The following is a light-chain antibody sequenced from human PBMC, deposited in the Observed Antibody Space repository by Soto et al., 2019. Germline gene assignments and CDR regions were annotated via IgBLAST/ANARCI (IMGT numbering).Light chain of an antibody. V-gene: IGLV1-44*01. CDR2: DND. J-gene: IGLJ1*01. CDR3: ATWDDTVSGYV. Sequence: QSVLTQSPPVSGTPGQRVTMSCSGSTSNIGNNPVNWYQQSPGTAPKLLMYDNDQRPSGVADRFSGSKSGTSASLAISGLQSEDETEYYCATWDDTVSGYVFGTGTKLTVL. CDR1: TSNIGNNP.